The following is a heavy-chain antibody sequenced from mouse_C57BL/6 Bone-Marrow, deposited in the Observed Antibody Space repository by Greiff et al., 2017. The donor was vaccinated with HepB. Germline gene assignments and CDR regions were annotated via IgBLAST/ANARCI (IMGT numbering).Heavy chain of an antibody. CDR2: IYPGNSDT. Sequence: EVQLQQSGTVLARPGASVKMSCKTSGYTFTSYWMHWVKQRPGQGLEWIGAIYPGNSDTSYNQKFKGKAKLTAVTSASTAYMELSSLTNEDSAVYYCTRTFPYYYGSSSLAYWGQGTLVTVSA. CDR1: GYTFTSYW. J-gene: IGHJ3*01. V-gene: IGHV1-5*01. D-gene: IGHD1-1*01. CDR3: TRTFPYYYGSSSLAY.